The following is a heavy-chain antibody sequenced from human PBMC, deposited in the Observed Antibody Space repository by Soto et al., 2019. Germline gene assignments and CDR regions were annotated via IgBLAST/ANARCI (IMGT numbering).Heavy chain of an antibody. CDR3: ARSRNVAEFNDYGGNYAGCDR. D-gene: IGHD4-17*01. CDR2: VIPMFGTP. CDR1: RGAVNSHA. J-gene: IGHJ3*01. Sequence: QVQLEQSGAEVKKAGSSVQASCQAFRGAVNSHAISWVRQAPGQGLEWMGGVIPMFGTPTYAPKFQDGVTISAEESTSTVYLDLSSLRSEDTAVYYCARSRNVAEFNDYGGNYAGCDRWGQGTMVNVS. V-gene: IGHV1-69*01.